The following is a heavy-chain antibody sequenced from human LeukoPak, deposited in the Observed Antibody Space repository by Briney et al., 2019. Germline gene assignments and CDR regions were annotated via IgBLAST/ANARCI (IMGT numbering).Heavy chain of an antibody. CDR2: ISSSSSYI. D-gene: IGHD3-22*01. CDR1: GFIFSTYN. J-gene: IGHJ4*02. CDR3: ARDLYYDSSGALGY. Sequence: GGSLRLSCAASGFIFSTYNIDWVRQAPGKGLEWVSSISSSSSYIYYADSVKGRFTISRDNAKNSLYLQMNSLRAEDTAVYYCARDLYYDSSGALGYWGQGTLVTVSS. V-gene: IGHV3-21*01.